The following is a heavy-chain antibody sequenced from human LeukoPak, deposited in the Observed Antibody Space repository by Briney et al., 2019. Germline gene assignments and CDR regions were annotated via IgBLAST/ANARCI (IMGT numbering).Heavy chain of an antibody. CDR3: ARADYGDYPGR. D-gene: IGHD4-17*01. CDR1: GYTFTSYA. Sequence: AASVKVSCKASGYTFTSYAMHWVRQAPGQRLEWMGWINAGNGNTKYSQEFQGRDTITRDTSASTAYMELSSLRSEDMAVYYCARADYGDYPGRWGQGTLVTVSS. CDR2: INAGNGNT. J-gene: IGHJ4*02. V-gene: IGHV1-3*03.